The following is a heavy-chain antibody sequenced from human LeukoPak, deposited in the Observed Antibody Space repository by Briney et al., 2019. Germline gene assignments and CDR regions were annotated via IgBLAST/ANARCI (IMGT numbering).Heavy chain of an antibody. V-gene: IGHV4-39*01. CDR3: ASIPPGGPTNWFDP. Sequence: PSETLSLTCTVSGGSISSYYWGWIRQPPGKGLEWIGSIYYSGSTYYNPSLKSRVTISVDTSKNQFSLKLSSVTAADTAVYYCASIPPGGPTNWFDPWGQGTLVTVSS. CDR2: IYYSGST. CDR1: GGSISSYY. J-gene: IGHJ5*02. D-gene: IGHD2-21*01.